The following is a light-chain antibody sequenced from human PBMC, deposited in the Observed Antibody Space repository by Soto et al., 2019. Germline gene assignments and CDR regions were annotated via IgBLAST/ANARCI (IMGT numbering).Light chain of an antibody. CDR1: QSMSSW. Sequence: DIQMTQAPSTLSASVGDRGTITWRGSQSMSSWLAWYQQKPGKAPKLLIYKASTLETGVPSRFSGSGSGTEFTLTISSLQPDDFATYFCQQYNFYPWTFGQGTKVDIK. CDR3: QQYNFYPWT. J-gene: IGKJ1*01. CDR2: KAS. V-gene: IGKV1-5*03.